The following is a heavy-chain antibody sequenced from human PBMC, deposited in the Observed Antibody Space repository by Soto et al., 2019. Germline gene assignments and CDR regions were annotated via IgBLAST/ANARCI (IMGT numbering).Heavy chain of an antibody. V-gene: IGHV3-23*01. D-gene: IGHD6-19*01. CDR3: AKDHPLAVAPTGAFDI. CDR1: GFTFSSYA. J-gene: IGHJ3*02. CDR2: ISGSGGST. Sequence: GGSLRLSCAATGFTFSSYAMSWVRQAPGKGLEWVSAISGSGGSTYYADSVKGRFTISRDNSKNTLYLQMNSLRAEDSSVYFCAKDHPLAVAPTGAFDIWGQGTMVTVSS.